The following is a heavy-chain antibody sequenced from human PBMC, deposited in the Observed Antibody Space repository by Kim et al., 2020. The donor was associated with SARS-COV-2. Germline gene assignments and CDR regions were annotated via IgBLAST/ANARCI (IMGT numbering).Heavy chain of an antibody. Sequence: SETLSLTCAVYGGSFSGYYWSWIRQPPGKGLEWIGEINHSGSTNYNPSLKSRVTISVDTSKNQFSLKLSPVTAADTAVYYCARGGSPLWFGELSLDYWGQGTLVTVSS. CDR3: ARGGSPLWFGELSLDY. D-gene: IGHD3-10*01. CDR2: INHSGST. CDR1: GGSFSGYY. V-gene: IGHV4-34*01. J-gene: IGHJ4*02.